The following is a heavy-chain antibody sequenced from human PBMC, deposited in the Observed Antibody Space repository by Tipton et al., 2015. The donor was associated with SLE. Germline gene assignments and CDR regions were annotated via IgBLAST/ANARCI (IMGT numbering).Heavy chain of an antibody. CDR1: GGSINSFY. D-gene: IGHD1-1*01. Sequence: LRLSCTVSGGSINSFYWSWIRQPPGKGLEWLAYIYYSGSTNYNPSLKSRVTISVDTSKNQVSLNLASVTAADAAVYYCARGEPEGLTTNTFDIWGQGTEVTVAS. CDR3: ARGEPEGLTTNTFDI. V-gene: IGHV4-59*01. CDR2: IYYSGST. J-gene: IGHJ3*02.